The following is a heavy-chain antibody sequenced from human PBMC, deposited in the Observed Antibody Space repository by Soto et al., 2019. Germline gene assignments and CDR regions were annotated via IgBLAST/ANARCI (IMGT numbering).Heavy chain of an antibody. J-gene: IGHJ6*03. Sequence: ASVKVSCKASGGTFSSYTISWMRQAPGQGLEWMGRIIPILGIANYAQKFQGRVTMTTDTSTSTAYMELRSLRSDDTAVYYCARDTTGTPKKTYYYYYMDVWGKGTTVTVSS. D-gene: IGHD1-1*01. V-gene: IGHV1-69*04. CDR1: GGTFSSYT. CDR3: ARDTTGTPKKTYYYYYMDV. CDR2: IIPILGIA.